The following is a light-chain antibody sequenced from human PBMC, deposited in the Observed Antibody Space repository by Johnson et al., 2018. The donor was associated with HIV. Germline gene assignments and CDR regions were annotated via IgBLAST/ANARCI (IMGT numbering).Light chain of an antibody. J-gene: IGLJ1*01. CDR3: GTWDSSLSKV. V-gene: IGLV1-51*02. Sequence: QSVLTQPPSVSAAPGQKVTISCSGSSSNIGNNYVSWYQQLPGTAPKLLIFENNKRPSWIPDRFSGSKSGTSATLGITGLQTGDEADYYCGTWDSSLSKVFGTGTKVTVL. CDR2: ENN. CDR1: SSNIGNNY.